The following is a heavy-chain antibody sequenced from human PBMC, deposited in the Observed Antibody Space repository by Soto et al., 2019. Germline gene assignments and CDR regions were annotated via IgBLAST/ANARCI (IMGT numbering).Heavy chain of an antibody. CDR1: GGSISSGGYY. Sequence: QVQLQESGPGLVKPSQTLCLTCTVSGGSISSGGYYWSWIRQHPGKGLEWIGYIYYSGSTNYNPSVKSRVTISAETARNQVSLKLTSVTTADTAVYYCARGGTGGRTTVTTYAVWGQGTLVTVSS. CDR3: ARGGTGGRTTVTTYAV. V-gene: IGHV4-31*03. CDR2: IYYSGST. J-gene: IGHJ4*02. D-gene: IGHD4-17*01.